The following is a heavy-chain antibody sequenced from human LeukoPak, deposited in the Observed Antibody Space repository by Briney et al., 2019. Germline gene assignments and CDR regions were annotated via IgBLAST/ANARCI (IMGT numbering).Heavy chain of an antibody. CDR3: AELGITMIGGV. D-gene: IGHD3-10*02. CDR1: GFTFSSYE. J-gene: IGHJ6*04. CDR2: ISSSGSTI. V-gene: IGHV3-48*03. Sequence: PGGSLRLSCAASGFTFSSYEMNWVRQAPGKGLEWVSYISSSGSTIYYADSVKGRFTISRDHAKNSLYLQMNSLRAEDTAVYYCAELGITMIGGVWGKGATVTISS.